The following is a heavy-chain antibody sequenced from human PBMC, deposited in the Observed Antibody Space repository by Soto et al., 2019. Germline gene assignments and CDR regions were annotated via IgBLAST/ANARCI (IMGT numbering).Heavy chain of an antibody. J-gene: IGHJ6*02. D-gene: IGHD3-10*01. Sequence: ASVKVSCKASGYTFTSYAMHWVRQAPGQRLEWMGWINAGNGNTKYSQKFQGRVTITRDTSASTAYMELSSLRSGDTAVYYCARKLLLWFGESRYYGKDVWGQGTTVTVSS. CDR1: GYTFTSYA. V-gene: IGHV1-3*01. CDR2: INAGNGNT. CDR3: ARKLLLWFGESRYYGKDV.